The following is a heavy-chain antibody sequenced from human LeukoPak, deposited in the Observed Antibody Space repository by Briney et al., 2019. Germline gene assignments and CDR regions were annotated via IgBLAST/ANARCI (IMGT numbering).Heavy chain of an antibody. CDR1: GYTFTSYG. Sequence: EASVKVSCKASGYTFTSYGISWVRQAPGQGLEWMGWISAYNGNTNYAQKLQGRVTMTTDTSTSTAYMELRSLRSDDTAVYYCARADYDFWSGYYYGMDVWGQGTTVTVSS. J-gene: IGHJ6*02. CDR3: ARADYDFWSGYYYGMDV. V-gene: IGHV1-18*01. CDR2: ISAYNGNT. D-gene: IGHD3-3*01.